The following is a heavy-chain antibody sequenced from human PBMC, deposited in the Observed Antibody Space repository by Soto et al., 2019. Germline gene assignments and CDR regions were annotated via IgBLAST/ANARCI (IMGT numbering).Heavy chain of an antibody. Sequence: EVQLLESGGGLVQPGGSLRLSCAASGFTFASDTLSWVLQAPGKGLEWVSGITGRGDDTFYADVVKGRITVSRDNSKNTLFLQMNSLRAEDTAVYYCARGDDYGDLRAFEIWGRGTMVAVS. CDR1: GFTFASDT. V-gene: IGHV3-23*01. CDR3: ARGDDYGDLRAFEI. J-gene: IGHJ3*02. CDR2: ITGRGDDT. D-gene: IGHD4-17*01.